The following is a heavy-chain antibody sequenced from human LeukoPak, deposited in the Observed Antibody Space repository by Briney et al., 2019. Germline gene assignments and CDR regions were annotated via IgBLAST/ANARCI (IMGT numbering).Heavy chain of an antibody. V-gene: IGHV4-39*01. CDR3: ARITDRTIFGEIMHGFDV. CDR2: IYYNGRT. CDR1: GDSINNNNYY. D-gene: IGHD3-3*01. Sequence: SETLSLTCTVSGDSINNNNYYWGWIRQPPGEGLEWIGNIYYNGRTYYSPSLKSRGSISVDTSNNQFSLKLNSVTAADTAVYYCARITDRTIFGEIMHGFDVWGQGTPVTVSS. J-gene: IGHJ3*01.